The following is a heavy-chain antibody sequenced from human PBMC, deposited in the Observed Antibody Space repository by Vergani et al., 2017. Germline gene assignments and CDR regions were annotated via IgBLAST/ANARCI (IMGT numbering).Heavy chain of an antibody. J-gene: IGHJ5*01. V-gene: IGHV3-74*03. Sequence: EVQLVESGGGSVQSGGSLRLSCVASGFSFNTYWMHWVRQVPGKGLMWVARIDEYGNRATYGYFEKGRFTISRDNAKNTVFLQMNNLRADDAGVYYCVRTEYCTGIACNTRFDSWGQGALVTVSS. CDR3: VRTEYCTGIACNTRFDS. D-gene: IGHD2-8*02. CDR2: IDEYGNRA. CDR1: GFSFNTYW.